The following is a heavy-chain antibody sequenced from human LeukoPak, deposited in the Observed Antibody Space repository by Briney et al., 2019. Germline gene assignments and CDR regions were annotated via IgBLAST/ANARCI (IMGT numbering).Heavy chain of an antibody. Sequence: TGGSLRLSCAASGFTFSSYEMSWVRQAPGKGLEWVANIKQDGTEKYYVDSVKGRFTISRDNAKNSLYLQMNSLRAEDTAVYYCAREYDYVWGSYRYYYLDYWGQGTLVTVSS. V-gene: IGHV3-7*04. CDR2: IKQDGTEK. J-gene: IGHJ4*02. CDR1: GFTFSSYE. D-gene: IGHD3-16*02. CDR3: AREYDYVWGSYRYYYLDY.